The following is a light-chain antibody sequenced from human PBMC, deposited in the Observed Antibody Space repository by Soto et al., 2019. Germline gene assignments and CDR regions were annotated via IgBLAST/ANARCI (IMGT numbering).Light chain of an antibody. CDR3: SSYAGSSTWV. CDR1: NIGRKS. V-gene: IGLV2-23*01. J-gene: IGLJ1*01. Sequence: SELTQPPSVSVAPGQTARITCGGSNIGRKSVHWYQQHPGKAPKLMIFEGTKRPSGVSNRFSGSKSGNTASLTISGLQAEDEADYYCSSYAGSSTWVFGSGTKLTVL. CDR2: EGT.